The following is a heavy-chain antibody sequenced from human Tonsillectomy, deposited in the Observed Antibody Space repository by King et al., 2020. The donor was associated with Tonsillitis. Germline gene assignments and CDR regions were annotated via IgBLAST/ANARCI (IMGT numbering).Heavy chain of an antibody. CDR3: AKDGVGGYFDY. CDR1: GFTFSSYG. V-gene: IGHV3-30*18. J-gene: IGHJ4*02. CDR2: ISYDGGNK. Sequence: VQLVESGGGVVQPGRSLRLSCAASGFTFSSYGMHWVRQAPGKGREWVALISYDGGNKYYADSVKGRFPISRDNSKNTLYLQMNSLGVEDTAVYYCAKDGVGGYFDYWGQGALVTVSS. D-gene: IGHD1-26*01.